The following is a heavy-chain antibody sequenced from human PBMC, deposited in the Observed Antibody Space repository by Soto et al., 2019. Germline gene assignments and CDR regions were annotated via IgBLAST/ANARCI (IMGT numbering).Heavy chain of an antibody. CDR2: ISSSSSTI. Sequence: GGSLRLSCAASGFTFSSYSMNWVRQAPGKGLEWVSYISSSSSTIYYADSVKGRFTISRDNAKNSLYLQMNSLRDEDTAVYYCARTRLPGKDDYYYGMDVWGQGTTVTVSS. D-gene: IGHD2-21*02. CDR3: ARTRLPGKDDYYYGMDV. V-gene: IGHV3-48*02. CDR1: GFTFSSYS. J-gene: IGHJ6*02.